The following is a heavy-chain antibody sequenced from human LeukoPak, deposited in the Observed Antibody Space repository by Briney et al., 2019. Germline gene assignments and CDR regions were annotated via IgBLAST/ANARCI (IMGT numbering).Heavy chain of an antibody. CDR1: GGTFSSYA. J-gene: IGHJ4*02. CDR2: IIPIFGTA. Sequence: SVKVSCKASGGTFSSYAISWVRQAPGQGLEWMGGIIPIFGTANYAQKFQGRVTITADESTSTTYMELSSLRSEDTAVYYCAGIGMGDYGDYGGGWGQGTLVTVSS. D-gene: IGHD4-17*01. CDR3: AGIGMGDYGDYGGG. V-gene: IGHV1-69*13.